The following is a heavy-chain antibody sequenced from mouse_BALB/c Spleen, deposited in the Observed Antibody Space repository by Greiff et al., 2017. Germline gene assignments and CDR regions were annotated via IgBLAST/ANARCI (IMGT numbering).Heavy chain of an antibody. CDR2: ISSGSSTI. J-gene: IGHJ4*01. CDR1: GFTFSSFG. V-gene: IGHV5-17*02. D-gene: IGHD2-4*01. CDR3: ARNPHYDYDEGTYYYAMDY. Sequence: EVQVVESGGGLVQPGGSRKLSCAASGFTFSSFGMHWVRQAPEKGLEWVAYISSGSSTIYYADTVKGRFTISRDNPKNTLFLQMTSLRSEDTAMYYCARNPHYDYDEGTYYYAMDYWGQGTSVTVSS.